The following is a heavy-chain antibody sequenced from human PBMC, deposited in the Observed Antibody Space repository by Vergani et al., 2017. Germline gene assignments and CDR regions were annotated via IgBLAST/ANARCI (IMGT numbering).Heavy chain of an antibody. J-gene: IGHJ4*02. CDR2: ISYDGSNK. D-gene: IGHD3-10*01. Sequence: QVQLVESGGGVVQPGRSLRLSCAASGFTFSSYAMHWVRQAPGKGLEWVAVISYDGSNKYYADSVKGRFTISRDNSKNTLYLQMNSLRAEDTAVYYCARAHYYGSAFDYWGQGTLVIVSA. CDR1: GFTFSSYA. CDR3: ARAHYYGSAFDY. V-gene: IGHV3-30-3*01.